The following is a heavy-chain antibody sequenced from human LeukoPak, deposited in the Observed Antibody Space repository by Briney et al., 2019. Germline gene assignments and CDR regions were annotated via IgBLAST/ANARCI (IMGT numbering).Heavy chain of an antibody. D-gene: IGHD3-9*01. V-gene: IGHV3-15*01. CDR2: TKSKTDGGAT. CDR3: TTEYFDRVSTVNFDY. J-gene: IGHJ4*02. CDR1: GFTFSNAW. Sequence: GGSLGLSCAASGFTFSNAWMSWVRQAPGKGLEWVGRTKSKTDGGATDYAAPVKGRFTISRDDSKNTLYLQMNSLNTEDTAIYYCTTEYFDRVSTVNFDYWGQGTLVTVSS.